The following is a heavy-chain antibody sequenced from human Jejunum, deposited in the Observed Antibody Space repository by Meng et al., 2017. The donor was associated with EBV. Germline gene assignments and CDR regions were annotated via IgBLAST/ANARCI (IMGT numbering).Heavy chain of an antibody. Sequence: QGHLKVAGPGLVKPSGTLSLTCAVSGDSIESRNWWSWVRQSPERGLEWIGEIYYSGSTNYNPSLKSRVTILVDRSENHFSLHLSSVTAADTAVYYCVRGGDYCLVYWGQGTLVTVSS. D-gene: IGHD2-21*02. CDR1: GDSIESRNW. CDR3: VRGGDYCLVY. CDR2: IYYSGST. J-gene: IGHJ4*02. V-gene: IGHV4-4*02.